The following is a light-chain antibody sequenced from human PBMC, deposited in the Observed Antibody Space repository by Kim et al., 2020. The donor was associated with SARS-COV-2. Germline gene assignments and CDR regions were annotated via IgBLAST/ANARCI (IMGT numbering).Light chain of an antibody. CDR3: QTWDTDTRV. CDR1: SEHDSST. J-gene: IGLJ3*02. V-gene: IGLV4-69*01. CDR2: VKKDGSH. Sequence: ASVKFTCTLSSEHDSSTIAWHQQQPERGPRFLMKVKKDGSHTKADGIPDRFSASSSGAERYLTISRLQSEDEADYFCQTWDTDTRVFGGGTQLTVL.